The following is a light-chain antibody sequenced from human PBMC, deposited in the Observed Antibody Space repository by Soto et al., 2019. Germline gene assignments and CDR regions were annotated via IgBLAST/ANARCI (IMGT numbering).Light chain of an antibody. CDR3: QQSYSTSYS. CDR2: GAS. Sequence: DIQMTQSPSSLSASVGDRVTIICRASQSIGSNLNWYQQKPGKAPNLLIYGASTLQSAVPSRFSGGVSGTDFPLIISSLQPEDFATYFCQQSYSTSYSFGQGTKLEF. CDR1: QSIGSN. J-gene: IGKJ2*03. V-gene: IGKV1-39*01.